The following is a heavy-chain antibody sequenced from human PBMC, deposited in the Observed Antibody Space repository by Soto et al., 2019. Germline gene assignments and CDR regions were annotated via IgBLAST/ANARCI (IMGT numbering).Heavy chain of an antibody. CDR2: ISSSSSTI. J-gene: IGHJ6*02. D-gene: IGHD2-2*01. CDR1: GFTFSSYS. CDR3: ARDHIVVVPAASYGMDV. V-gene: IGHV3-48*01. Sequence: GGSLRLSCAASGFTFSSYSMNWVRQAPGKGLEWVSYISSSSSTIYYADSVKGRFTISRDNAKNSLYLQMNSLRAEDTAVYYCARDHIVVVPAASYGMDVWGQGTTVTVSS.